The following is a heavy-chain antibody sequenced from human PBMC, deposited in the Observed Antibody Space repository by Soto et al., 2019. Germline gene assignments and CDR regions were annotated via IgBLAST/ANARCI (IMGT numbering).Heavy chain of an antibody. Sequence: QVQLRESGPGLVRPSGTLSLTCAVYGDSINTSHWWSWVRQTPGKGLEWIGETYHSGTTNYNPSLKSRVTISMDKSKNLFSLKLNSVNAADTALYFCARQTNSSPARGPNWFDPWGQGALVTVSS. CDR3: ARQTNSSPARGPNWFDP. D-gene: IGHD6-19*01. V-gene: IGHV4-4*02. J-gene: IGHJ5*02. CDR1: GDSINTSHW. CDR2: TYHSGTT.